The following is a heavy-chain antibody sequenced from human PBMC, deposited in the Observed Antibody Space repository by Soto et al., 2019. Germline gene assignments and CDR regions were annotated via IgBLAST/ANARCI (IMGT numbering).Heavy chain of an antibody. J-gene: IGHJ5*02. Sequence: SETRSLTCAFYGGSFSGYYWSWIRQPPGKGLEWIGEINHSGSTNYNPSLKSRVTISVDTSKNQSSLKLSSVTAADTAVYYCARRRCTTTTCFDPWGQGTLVNVSA. CDR2: INHSGST. CDR3: ARRRCTTTTCFDP. D-gene: IGHD2-2*01. V-gene: IGHV4-34*01. CDR1: GGSFSGYY.